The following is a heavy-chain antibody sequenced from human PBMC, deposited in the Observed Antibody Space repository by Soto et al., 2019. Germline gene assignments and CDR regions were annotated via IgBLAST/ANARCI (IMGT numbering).Heavy chain of an antibody. CDR3: ARGGSQQWLVPIHFDY. D-gene: IGHD6-19*01. CDR2: IYYSGST. CDR1: GGSISSYC. Sequence: PSETLSLTCTVSGGSISSYCWSWIRQPPGKGLEWIGYIYYSGSTNYNPSLKSRVTISVDTSKNQFSLKLSSVTAADTAVYYCARGGSQQWLVPIHFDYWGQGTLVTVS. V-gene: IGHV4-59*01. J-gene: IGHJ4*02.